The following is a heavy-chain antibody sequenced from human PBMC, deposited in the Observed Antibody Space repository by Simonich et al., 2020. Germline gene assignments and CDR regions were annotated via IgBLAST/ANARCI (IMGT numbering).Heavy chain of an antibody. V-gene: IGHV1-24*01. CDR2: CEPEDGET. CDR3: ARVRSGYDDY. Sequence: QVQLVQSGAEVKKPGASVKVSCKVSGYTRTESSMRWVRQAPGKGLEWMGGCEPEDGETIYAHKVQGRVTITRDTSASTAYMELSRLRSEDTAVYYCARVRSGYDDYWGQGTLVTVST. CDR1: GYTRTESS. J-gene: IGHJ4*02. D-gene: IGHD5-12*01.